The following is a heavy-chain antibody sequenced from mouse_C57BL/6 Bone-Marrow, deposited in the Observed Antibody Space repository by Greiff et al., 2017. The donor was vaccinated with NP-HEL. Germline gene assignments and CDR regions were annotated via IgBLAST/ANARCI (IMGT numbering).Heavy chain of an antibody. J-gene: IGHJ3*01. CDR3: AKSYDGFLWFAY. CDR2: IYPGSGST. Sequence: QVQLQQPGAELVKPGASVKMSCKASGYTFTSYWITWVKQRPGQGLEWIGDIYPGSGSTNYNEKFKSKATLTVDTSSSTAYMQLSSLTSEDSAVYYCAKSYDGFLWFAYWGQGTLVTVSA. CDR1: GYTFTSYW. D-gene: IGHD2-3*01. V-gene: IGHV1-55*01.